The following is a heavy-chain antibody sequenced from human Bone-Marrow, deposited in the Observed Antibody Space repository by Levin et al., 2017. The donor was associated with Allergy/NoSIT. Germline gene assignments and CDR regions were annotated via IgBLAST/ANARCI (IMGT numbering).Heavy chain of an antibody. CDR3: ARDHYYGSGSYSPFDP. J-gene: IGHJ5*02. CDR1: GYTFTSYG. D-gene: IGHD3-10*01. V-gene: IGHV1-18*01. CDR2: ISAYNGNT. Sequence: GESLKISCKASGYTFTSYGISWVRQAPGQGLEWMGWISAYNGNTNYAQKLQGRVTMTTDTSTSTAYMELRSLRSDDTAVYYCARDHYYGSGSYSPFDPWGQGTLVTVSS.